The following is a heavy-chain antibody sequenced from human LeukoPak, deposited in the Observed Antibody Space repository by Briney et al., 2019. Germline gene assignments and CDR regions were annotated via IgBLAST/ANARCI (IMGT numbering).Heavy chain of an antibody. CDR3: TREYEGSFDF. Sequence: GGSLRLPCAASGFTFRSYDMHWVRQVAGKGLEWVSSIGTAGDPFYPASVKGRFTISRENAKNSLYLQMNSLRVGDTAVYYCTREYEGSFDFWSQGTLVTVSS. CDR1: GFTFRSYD. J-gene: IGHJ4*02. CDR2: IGTAGDP. V-gene: IGHV3-13*05. D-gene: IGHD3-3*01.